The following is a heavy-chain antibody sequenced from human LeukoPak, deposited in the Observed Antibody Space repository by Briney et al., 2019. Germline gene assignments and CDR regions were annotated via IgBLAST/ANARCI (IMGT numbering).Heavy chain of an antibody. Sequence: SGTLSLTCAVSGGSISSSNWWSWVRQPPGKGLEWIGYIYYSGSTNYNPSLKSRATISVDTSKNQFSLKLSSVTAADTAVYYCARGRDYYGSGSYYRENWFDPWGQGTLVTVSS. V-gene: IGHV4-4*02. D-gene: IGHD3-10*01. CDR3: ARGRDYYGSGSYYRENWFDP. CDR1: GGSISSSNW. J-gene: IGHJ5*02. CDR2: IYYSGST.